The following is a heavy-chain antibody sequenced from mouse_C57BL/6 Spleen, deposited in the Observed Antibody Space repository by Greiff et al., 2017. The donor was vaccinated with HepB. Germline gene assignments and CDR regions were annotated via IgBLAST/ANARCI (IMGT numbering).Heavy chain of an antibody. CDR2: IYPYNDGT. D-gene: IGHD2-4*01. Sequence: LVESGPELVKPGASVKMSCKASGYTFTSYVMHWVKQKPGQGLEWIGYIYPYNDGTKYNEKFKGKATLTSDKSSSTAYMELSSLTSEDSAVYYCARGIYYDYYFDYWGQGTTLTVSS. CDR1: GYTFTSYV. CDR3: ARGIYYDYYFDY. V-gene: IGHV1-14*01. J-gene: IGHJ2*01.